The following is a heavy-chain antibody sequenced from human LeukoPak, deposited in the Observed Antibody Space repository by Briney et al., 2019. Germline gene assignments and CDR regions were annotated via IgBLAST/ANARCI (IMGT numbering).Heavy chain of an antibody. CDR3: ARGVWAPFDS. CDR1: RFSLSNYW. V-gene: IGHV3-7*01. CDR2: IKQDGSEK. D-gene: IGHD7-27*01. J-gene: IGHJ4*02. Sequence: GGSLRLSCAASRFSLSNYWMNWVRQAPGKGLGWVANIKQDGSEKNYVDSVKGRFTISRDNTKNSLILQMNSLRDEDTAVYYCARGVWAPFDSWGQGTLVSVSS.